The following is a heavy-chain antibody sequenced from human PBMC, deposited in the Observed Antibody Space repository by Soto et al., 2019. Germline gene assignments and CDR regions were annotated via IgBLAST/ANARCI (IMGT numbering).Heavy chain of an antibody. CDR2: IYYSGST. Sequence: SSETLSLTCTVSGGSISSYYWSWIRQPPGKGLEWIGYIYYSGSTNYNPSLKSRVTISVDTSKNQFSLKLSSVTAADTAVYYCAREDRRDGYSFHYWGQGTPVTVSS. V-gene: IGHV4-59*01. D-gene: IGHD4-4*01. J-gene: IGHJ4*02. CDR1: GGSISSYY. CDR3: AREDRRDGYSFHY.